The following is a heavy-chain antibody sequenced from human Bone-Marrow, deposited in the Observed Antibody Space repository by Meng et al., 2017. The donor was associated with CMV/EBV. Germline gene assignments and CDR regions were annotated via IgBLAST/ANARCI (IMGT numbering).Heavy chain of an antibody. J-gene: IGHJ6*02. CDR1: GFTFSSYS. CDR2: IRSHSNNM. Sequence: GESLKISCAASGFTFSSYSMNWVRQAPGKGLEWVASIRSHSNNMYYVDSVKGRFTITRDNAKNSLYLQINSLRAEDTAVYYCVRNKLSDYCSSSSCYSYGMDVWGQGTTVTVSS. CDR3: VRNKLSDYCSSSSCYSYGMDV. V-gene: IGHV3-21*06. D-gene: IGHD2-2*01.